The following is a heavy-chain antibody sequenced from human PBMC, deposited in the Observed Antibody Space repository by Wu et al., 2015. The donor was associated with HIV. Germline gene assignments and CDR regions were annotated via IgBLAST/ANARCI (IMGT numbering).Heavy chain of an antibody. CDR3: ARGVRRYSGSWYLGY. D-gene: IGHD6-13*01. CDR2: INPTNGDT. CDR1: GYTFSDYF. V-gene: IGHV1-2*02. Sequence: QVQLVHSGAEVKKPGASVKVSCQTSGYTFSDYFLHWVRQAPGQGLEWMAWINPTNGDTNFAQTFQGRVTVTRDTSISTVYMGLSSLKSDDTAVYFRARGVRRYSGSWYLGYWGQGTLVTVSS. J-gene: IGHJ4*02.